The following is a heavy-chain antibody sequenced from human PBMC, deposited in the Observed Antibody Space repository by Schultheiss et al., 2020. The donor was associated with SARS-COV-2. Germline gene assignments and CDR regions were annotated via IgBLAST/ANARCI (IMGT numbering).Heavy chain of an antibody. D-gene: IGHD4-23*01. CDR2: IYYSGST. J-gene: IGHJ6*02. CDR3: ARGVVTKYYYYYGMDV. CDR1: GGSISSGGYY. V-gene: IGHV4-39*07. Sequence: SETLSLTCTVSGGSISSGGYYWSWIRQHPGKGLEWIGSIYYSGSTYYNPSLKSRVTISVDTSKNQFSLKLSSVTAADTAVYYCARGVVTKYYYYYGMDVWGQGTTVTVSS.